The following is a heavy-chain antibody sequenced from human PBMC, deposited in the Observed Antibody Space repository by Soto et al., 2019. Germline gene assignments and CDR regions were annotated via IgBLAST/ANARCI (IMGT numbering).Heavy chain of an antibody. CDR1: GFTVSSNY. CDR2: IYSGGST. V-gene: IGHV3-66*01. CDR3: ARAHCLRYFDWPPQEFAY. D-gene: IGHD3-9*01. Sequence: GGSLRLSCAASGFTVSSNYMSWVRQAPGKGLEWVSVIYSGGSTYYADSVKGRFTISRDNSKNTLYLQMNSLRAEDTAVYYCARAHCLRYFDWPPQEFAYWGQGTLVTVSS. J-gene: IGHJ4*02.